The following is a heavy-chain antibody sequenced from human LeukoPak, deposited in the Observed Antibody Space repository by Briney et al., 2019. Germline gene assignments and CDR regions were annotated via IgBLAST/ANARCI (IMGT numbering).Heavy chain of an antibody. J-gene: IGHJ3*02. CDR2: IIPILGIA. Sequence: SVKVSCKASGYTFTSYDINWVRQATGQGLEWMGRIIPILGIANYAQKFQGRVTVTADKSTSTAYMELSSLRSEDTAVYYCARAQVSSGYKDAFDIWGQGTMVTVSS. CDR3: ARAQVSSGYKDAFDI. CDR1: GYTFTSYD. V-gene: IGHV1-69*04. D-gene: IGHD3-22*01.